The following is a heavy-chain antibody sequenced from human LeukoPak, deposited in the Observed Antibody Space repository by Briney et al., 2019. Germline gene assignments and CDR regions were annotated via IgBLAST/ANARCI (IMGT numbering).Heavy chain of an antibody. D-gene: IGHD2-2*01. CDR2: IYSGGGTTK. CDR3: VVILVPGGVWHFDL. J-gene: IGHJ2*01. Sequence: PGTPLRLSCVASGLTFRNYGFHWVRQAPGKGLEWVAIIYSGGGTTKYYAESVKDRFTITRDDSRDILYLQMNSLRAEDTAVYYCVVILVPGGVWHFDLWGRGTLVTVSS. CDR1: GLTFRNYG. V-gene: IGHV3-33*03.